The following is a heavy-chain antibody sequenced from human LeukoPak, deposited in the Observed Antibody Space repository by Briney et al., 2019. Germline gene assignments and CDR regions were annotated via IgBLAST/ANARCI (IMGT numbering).Heavy chain of an antibody. CDR3: ARGGGDYNTNFDS. CDR1: GGSISSGDYY. CDR2: IYYSGST. J-gene: IGHJ4*02. Sequence: PSETLSLTCTVSGGSISSGDYYWSWIRQPPEKGLEWIGYIYYSGSTYYNPSLKSRVTISVDTSKNQFSLKLSSVTAADTAVYYCARGGGDYNTNFDSWGQGTLVTVSS. D-gene: IGHD4-17*01. V-gene: IGHV4-30-4*08.